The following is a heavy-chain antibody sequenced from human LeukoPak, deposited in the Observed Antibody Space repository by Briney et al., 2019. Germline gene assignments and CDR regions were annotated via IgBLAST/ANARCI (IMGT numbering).Heavy chain of an antibody. CDR2: ISAYNGNT. D-gene: IGHD5-18*01. V-gene: IGHV1-18*01. Sequence: ASVKVSCKASGYTFTSYGISWVRQAPGQGLECMGWISAYNGNTNYAQKLQGRVTMTTDTSTSTAYMELRSLRSDDTAVYYCARDVDTAMATDAFDIWGQGTMVTVSS. CDR1: GYTFTSYG. J-gene: IGHJ3*02. CDR3: ARDVDTAMATDAFDI.